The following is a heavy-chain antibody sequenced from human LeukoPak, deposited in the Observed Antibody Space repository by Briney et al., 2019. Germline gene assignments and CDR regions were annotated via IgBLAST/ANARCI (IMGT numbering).Heavy chain of an antibody. D-gene: IGHD3-22*01. J-gene: IGHJ4*02. V-gene: IGHV3-9*01. CDR3: AKDISTDYYDSSGLDY. Sequence: GRSLRLSCAASGFTFDDYAMHWVRQAPGKGLEWVSGISWNSGSIGYADSVKGRFTISRDNAKNSLYLQMNSLRAEDTALNYCAKDISTDYYDSSGLDYWGQGTLVTVSS. CDR2: ISWNSGSI. CDR1: GFTFDDYA.